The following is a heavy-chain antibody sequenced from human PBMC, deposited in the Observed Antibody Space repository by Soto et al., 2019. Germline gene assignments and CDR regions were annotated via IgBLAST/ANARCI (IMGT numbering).Heavy chain of an antibody. J-gene: IGHJ4*02. D-gene: IGHD2-2*01. Sequence: EVQLLQSGGGLVQPGGSLRLSCAASGFKFSNFAMRWIRQAPGKGLEWVSGINGGGGHTDYADSVKGRFTISRDNSKNTLYLQMSSLRAEDTAVYYCANAHWVYSSTWFFFGHWGPGTLVTVSS. CDR1: GFKFSNFA. V-gene: IGHV3-23*01. CDR2: INGGGGHT. CDR3: ANAHWVYSSTWFFFGH.